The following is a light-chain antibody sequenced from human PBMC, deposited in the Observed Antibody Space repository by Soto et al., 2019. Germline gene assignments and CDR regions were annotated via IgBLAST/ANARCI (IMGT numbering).Light chain of an antibody. CDR3: SSYTSLSTYV. J-gene: IGLJ1*01. CDR2: EVS. V-gene: IGLV2-14*01. CDR1: SSDIGGYNY. Sequence: QSALTQPASVSGSPGQSITISCTGTSSDIGGYNYVSWYQQHPGKAPELMIYEVSNRPSGVSTRFSGSKSGNTASLTISGLQAEDEADYYCSSYTSLSTYVFGTGTKLTVL.